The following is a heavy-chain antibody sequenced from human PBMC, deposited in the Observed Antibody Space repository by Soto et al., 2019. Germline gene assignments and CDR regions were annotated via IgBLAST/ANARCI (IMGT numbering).Heavy chain of an antibody. CDR1: GFTFGKYW. D-gene: IGHD3-3*01. Sequence: EVQLVESGGGLLQPGGSLRLSCAASGFTFGKYWMHWVRQAPGKGLVWVSRINDYATTINYADSVKGRFTISRDNAKNTLYLQMNSLKVEDTAVYYCTRGGVEPFDFWGQGALVTVSS. V-gene: IGHV3-74*01. CDR2: INDYATTI. J-gene: IGHJ4*02. CDR3: TRGGVEPFDF.